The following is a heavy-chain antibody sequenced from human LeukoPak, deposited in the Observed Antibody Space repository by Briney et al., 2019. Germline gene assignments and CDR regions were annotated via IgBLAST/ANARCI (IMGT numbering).Heavy chain of an antibody. Sequence: GGSLRLSCAASGFTFSSYSMNWVRQAPGKGLEWVSYISSSSSTIYYADSVKGRFTISRDNAKNSLYLQMNSLRAEDTAVYYCARDYYRGLDYWGQGTLVTVSS. CDR2: ISSSSSTI. D-gene: IGHD3-22*01. V-gene: IGHV3-48*01. CDR1: GFTFSSYS. J-gene: IGHJ4*02. CDR3: ARDYYRGLDY.